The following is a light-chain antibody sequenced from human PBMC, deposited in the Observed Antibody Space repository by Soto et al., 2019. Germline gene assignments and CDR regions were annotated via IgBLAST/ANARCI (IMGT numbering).Light chain of an antibody. Sequence: DIHLTQSPSSLSASVGNIFTITCRASQTIETYVNWYQNKPGTAPKVLIYAATYLQNGVPSRLSGTGYGADFTLTISSMKTEDFETYYCQQNFNFTRTFGQGTKVDIK. CDR2: AAT. CDR1: QTIETY. J-gene: IGKJ1*01. V-gene: IGKV1-39*01. CDR3: QQNFNFTRT.